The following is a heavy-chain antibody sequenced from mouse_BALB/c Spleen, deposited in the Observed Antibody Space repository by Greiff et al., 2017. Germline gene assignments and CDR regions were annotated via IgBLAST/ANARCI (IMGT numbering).Heavy chain of an antibody. Sequence: QVQLQQSGAELVRPGTSVKVSCKASGYAFTNYLIEWVKQRPGQGLEWIGVINPGSGGTNYNEKFKGKETLTADKSSSTAYMHLSSMTSDDSAVYFCARGGYYDSSWELYYAMDYWGQGTSVTVSA. V-gene: IGHV1-54*01. CDR1: GYAFTNYL. CDR3: ARGGYYDSSWELYYAMDY. CDR2: INPGSGGT. J-gene: IGHJ4*01. D-gene: IGHD1-1*01.